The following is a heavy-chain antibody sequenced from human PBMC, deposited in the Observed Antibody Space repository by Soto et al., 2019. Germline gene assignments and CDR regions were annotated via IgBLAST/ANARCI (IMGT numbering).Heavy chain of an antibody. J-gene: IGHJ4*02. CDR3: ATARGLRRYFDY. V-gene: IGHV4-34*01. CDR2: INHSGST. CDR1: GGSFSGYY. Sequence: QVQLQQWGAGLLKPSETLSLTCAVYGGSFSGYYWSWIRQPPGKGLEWIGEINHSGSTNYNPSLKSRVTISVDTSKNQFSLKLSSVTAADTAVYYCATARGLRRYFDYWGQGTLVTVSS. D-gene: IGHD5-12*01.